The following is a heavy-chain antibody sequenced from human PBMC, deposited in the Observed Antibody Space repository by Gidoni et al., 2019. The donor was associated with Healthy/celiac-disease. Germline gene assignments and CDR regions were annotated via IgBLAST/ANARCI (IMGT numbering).Heavy chain of an antibody. CDR2: INPSGGSK. CDR1: GYTFTSYY. J-gene: IGHJ6*02. CDR3: ASVKGDYYGMDV. V-gene: IGHV1-46*01. Sequence: QVQLVQSGAEVKQPGASVKVSCKASGYTFTSYYMHWVRQAPGQGLEWMGIINPSGGSKSYAQKFQGRVTMTRDTSTSTVYMELSSLRSEDTAVYYCASVKGDYYGMDVWGQGTTVTVSS.